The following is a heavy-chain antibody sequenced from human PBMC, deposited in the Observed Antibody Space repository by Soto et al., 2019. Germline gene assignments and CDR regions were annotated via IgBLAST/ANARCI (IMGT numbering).Heavy chain of an antibody. V-gene: IGHV4-30-2*01. D-gene: IGHD1-1*01. CDR2: IYHSGST. Sequence: SETLSLTCAVSGGSISSGGYSWSWIRQPPGKGLEWIGYIYHSGSTYYNPSPKSRVTISVDRSKNPFSLKLSSVTAADTAVYYCARERHAFDIWGQGTMVT. J-gene: IGHJ3*02. CDR3: ARERHAFDI. CDR1: GGSISSGGYS.